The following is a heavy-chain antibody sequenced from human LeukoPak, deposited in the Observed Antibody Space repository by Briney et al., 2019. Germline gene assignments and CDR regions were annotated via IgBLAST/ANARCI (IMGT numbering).Heavy chain of an antibody. Sequence: GGSLRLSCAASGFTFSGSAMHWVRQASGKGLEWVGRIRSKANSYATAYAASVKGRFTISRDDSKNTAYLQMNSLKTEDTAVYYCTRPAATAPDYWGQGTLVTVSS. CDR2: IRSKANSYAT. J-gene: IGHJ4*02. D-gene: IGHD6-25*01. CDR3: TRPAATAPDY. CDR1: GFTFSGSA. V-gene: IGHV3-73*01.